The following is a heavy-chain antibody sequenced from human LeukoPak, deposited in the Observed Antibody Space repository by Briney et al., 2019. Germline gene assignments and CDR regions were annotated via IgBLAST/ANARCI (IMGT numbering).Heavy chain of an antibody. Sequence: SETLSLTCAVYGGSFSGYYWGWIRQPPGKGLEWIGEINHSGSTNYNPSLKSRVTISVDTSKNQFSLKLSSVTAADTAVYYCAGDGIRIAAAGTGLSFDYWGQGTLVTVSS. CDR3: AGDGIRIAAAGTGLSFDY. CDR2: INHSGST. D-gene: IGHD6-13*01. CDR1: GGSFSGYY. J-gene: IGHJ4*02. V-gene: IGHV4-34*01.